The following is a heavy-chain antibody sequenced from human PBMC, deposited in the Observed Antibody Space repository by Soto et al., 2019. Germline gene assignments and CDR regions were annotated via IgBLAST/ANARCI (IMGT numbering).Heavy chain of an antibody. Sequence: QVQLQESGPGLVKPSGTLSLTCAVSGGSISSTNWWTWVRQSPGRGLEWIGEIYHSGITNYSPSLKSRVNIAVDMSTNHLSLTLISVTAADTAVYYCAFPATADFDYWGKGILVTVSS. J-gene: IGHJ4*02. CDR1: GGSISSTNW. CDR2: IYHSGIT. CDR3: AFPATADFDY. D-gene: IGHD6-13*01. V-gene: IGHV4-4*02.